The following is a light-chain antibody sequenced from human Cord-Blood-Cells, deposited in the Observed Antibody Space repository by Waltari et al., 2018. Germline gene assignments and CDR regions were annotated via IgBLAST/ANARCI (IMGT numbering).Light chain of an antibody. V-gene: IGLV2-14*01. J-gene: IGLJ3*02. CDR2: DVS. Sequence: QSALTQPASVSGSPAQSITISCTGTSSDVGGYNYVPWYQQHPGKAPKLMIYDVSNRPSGVSNRFSGSKSGNTASLTISGLQAEDEADYYCSSYTSSSTRVFGGGTKLTVL. CDR3: SSYTSSSTRV. CDR1: SSDVGGYNY.